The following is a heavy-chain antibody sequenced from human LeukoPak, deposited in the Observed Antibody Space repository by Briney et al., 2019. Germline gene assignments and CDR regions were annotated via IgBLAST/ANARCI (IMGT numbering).Heavy chain of an antibody. CDR3: ARAGSGLVARL. V-gene: IGHV1-2*02. J-gene: IGHJ4*02. Sequence: GASVKASCKASGYTFTGYYIHWVRQAPGQGLEWMGSIKPNNGDTNSAHNFQGRVTLTRDTSISTAYMELSSLRPDDTAVYFCARAGSGLVARLWGQGTLVTVSS. CDR2: IKPNNGDT. D-gene: IGHD6-6*01. CDR1: GYTFTGYY.